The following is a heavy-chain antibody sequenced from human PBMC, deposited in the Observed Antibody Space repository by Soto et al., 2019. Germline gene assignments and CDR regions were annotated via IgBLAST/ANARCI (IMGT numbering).Heavy chain of an antibody. CDR1: GFTFSSYT. D-gene: IGHD1-1*01. J-gene: IGHJ4*02. V-gene: IGHV3-21*01. CDR2: ITSSSSAI. CDR3: ARDPNTGTYYFNY. Sequence: EVQLLESGGGLVKPGGSLRLSCAASGFTFSSYTMNWVRQAPGKGLEWVSSITSSSSAIYYADSVRGRFTISRDNAKNSLYLQMNSLRAEDAAVYYCARDPNTGTYYFNYWGQGTLVTVSS.